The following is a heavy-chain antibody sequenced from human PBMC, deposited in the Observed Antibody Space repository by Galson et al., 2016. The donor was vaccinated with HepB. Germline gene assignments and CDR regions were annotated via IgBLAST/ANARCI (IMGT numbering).Heavy chain of an antibody. V-gene: IGHV3-23*01. CDR3: AKERLVRRIFDH. D-gene: IGHD1-1*01. J-gene: IGHJ4*02. Sequence: SLRLSCAASGFVFSNFGLSWVRQAPGKGLEWVASISTRRTTYYSDSVQGRFTISRDNSNNTLYLQMNGLRAEDTAVYYCAKERLVRRIFDHWGQRALLTVPS. CDR2: ISTRRTT. CDR1: GFVFSNFG.